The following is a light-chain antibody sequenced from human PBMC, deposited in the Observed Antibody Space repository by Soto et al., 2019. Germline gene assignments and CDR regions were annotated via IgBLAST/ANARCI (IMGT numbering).Light chain of an antibody. CDR1: SSDVGGYNY. V-gene: IGLV2-14*01. J-gene: IGLJ2*01. CDR3: CPYSSGGTPVV. CDR2: DVS. Sequence: QSALTQPASVSGSPGQSVTISCTGTSSDVGGYNYVSWCQQHPGKAPKFMIYDVSNRPSGVSPRFSGSKSGYTASLTISVLEAADEADYYCCPYSSGGTPVVFGGGTKLTVL.